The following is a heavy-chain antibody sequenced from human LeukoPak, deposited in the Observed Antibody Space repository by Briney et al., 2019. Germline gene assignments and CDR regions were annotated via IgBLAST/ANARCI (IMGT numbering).Heavy chain of an antibody. Sequence: PGGSLRLSCAASGFSFSGYWVHWVRHAPGKGLVWVSRIKSDGKTNYADSVKGRFTISRDNAKNTVSLQMNSLRAEDTGVYYCARAPSEIGGYYPEYFRHWGQGTLVTVSS. V-gene: IGHV3-74*01. CDR3: ARAPSEIGGYYPEYFRH. D-gene: IGHD3-22*01. CDR1: GFSFSGYW. CDR2: IKSDGKT. J-gene: IGHJ1*01.